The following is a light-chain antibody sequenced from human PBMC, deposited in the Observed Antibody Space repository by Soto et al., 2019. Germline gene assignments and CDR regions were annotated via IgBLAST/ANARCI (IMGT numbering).Light chain of an antibody. V-gene: IGLV2-8*01. CDR1: SSDVGAHNF. Sequence: QSVLTQPPSASWSPGQSVTISCTGTSSDVGAHNFVSWHQQHPGKAQKLMIYEVSKRPSGVPDRFSGSKSGNTASLTVSWLQPEDEADYYCSSYAGSNNYVFGTGTKVTVL. CDR3: SSYAGSNNYV. J-gene: IGLJ1*01. CDR2: EVS.